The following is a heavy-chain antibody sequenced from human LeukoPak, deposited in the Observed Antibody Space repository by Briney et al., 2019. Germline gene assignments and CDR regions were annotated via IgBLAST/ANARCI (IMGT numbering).Heavy chain of an antibody. J-gene: IGHJ4*02. D-gene: IGHD3-22*01. CDR1: GFTFSRYA. V-gene: IGHV3-30-3*01. CDR3: ASHYDTSGYHYFDF. CDR2: ISYDGSNK. Sequence: PGGSLRLSCAASGFTFSRYAMHWVRQAPGKGLEWGAVISYDGSNKYYADSVKGRFTISRDSSKNTLYLQMNSLRAEDTAVYYRASHYDTSGYHYFDFRGQGTLVTVSS.